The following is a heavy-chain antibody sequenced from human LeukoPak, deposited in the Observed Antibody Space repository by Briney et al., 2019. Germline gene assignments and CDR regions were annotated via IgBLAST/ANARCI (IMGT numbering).Heavy chain of an antibody. V-gene: IGHV5-10-1*01. CDR3: ARQVVVVPAAPDAFDI. D-gene: IGHD2-2*01. J-gene: IGHJ3*02. Sequence: GESLKISCKGSGYSFTSYWISWVRQMPGKGLEWMGRIDPSDSYTNYSPSFQGHVTISADKSISTAYLQWSSLKASDTAMYYCARQVVVVPAAPDAFDIWGQGTMVTVSS. CDR2: IDPSDSYT. CDR1: GYSFTSYW.